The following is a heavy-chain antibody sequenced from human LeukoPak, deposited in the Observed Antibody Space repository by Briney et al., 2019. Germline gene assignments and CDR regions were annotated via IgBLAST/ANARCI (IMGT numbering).Heavy chain of an antibody. J-gene: IGHJ4*02. V-gene: IGHV1-69*13. CDR3: AKYYDSSGYYYDYFDY. CDR1: GGTFSSYG. D-gene: IGHD3-22*01. CDR2: IIPIFGTA. Sequence: SVKVSCKASGGTFSSYGISWVRQAPGQGLEWMGGIIPIFGTANYAQKFQGRVTITADESTSTAYMELSSLRSEDTAVYYCAKYYDSSGYYYDYFDYWGQGTLVTVSS.